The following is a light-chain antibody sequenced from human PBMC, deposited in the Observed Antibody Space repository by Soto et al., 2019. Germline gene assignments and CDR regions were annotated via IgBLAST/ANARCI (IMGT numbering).Light chain of an antibody. Sequence: ELVLTQSPGTLSLSPGETATLSCRASQTIGRTYLAWYQQKPGQAPRLLIFGTSSRATGIPARFSGSGSGTDFTLSISSLETEDFAVYYCKQRSNWPPTFGQGTRLEI. J-gene: IGKJ5*01. CDR2: GTS. V-gene: IGKV3D-20*02. CDR1: QTIGRTY. CDR3: KQRSNWPPT.